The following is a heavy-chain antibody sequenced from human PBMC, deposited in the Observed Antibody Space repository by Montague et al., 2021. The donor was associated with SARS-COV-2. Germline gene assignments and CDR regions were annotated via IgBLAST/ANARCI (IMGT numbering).Heavy chain of an antibody. CDR1: GGSISSSSYY. CDR2: MYYSGST. J-gene: IGHJ5*01. Sequence: SETLSLTCTVSGGSISSSSYYWGWIRQPPGKGLEWIGSMYYSGSTYYNPSLKSRVTISLDTSKNHFSLRLSSVTAADTAVYYCATGLRFLEWLLWSWFDPWGQGTPVTVSS. CDR3: ATGLRFLEWLLWSWFDP. V-gene: IGHV4-39*01. D-gene: IGHD3-3*01.